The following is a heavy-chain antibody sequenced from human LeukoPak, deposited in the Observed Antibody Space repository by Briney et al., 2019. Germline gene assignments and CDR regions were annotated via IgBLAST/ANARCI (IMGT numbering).Heavy chain of an antibody. CDR3: AKDDAWLRFGE. CDR2: ISPSGDIT. V-gene: IGHV3-23*01. CDR1: GFTFSNHG. D-gene: IGHD3-10*01. Sequence: GGSLRPSCAASGFTFSNHGMDWVRQAPGKGLEWVSGISPSGDITYYADSVKGRFTISRDNSKNTLYLEVISLTAEDTAVYYCAKDDAWLRFGEWSQGTLVTVSS. J-gene: IGHJ4*02.